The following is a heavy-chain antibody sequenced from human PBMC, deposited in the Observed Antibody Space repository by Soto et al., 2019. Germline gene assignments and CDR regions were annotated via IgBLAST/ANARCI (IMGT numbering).Heavy chain of an antibody. CDR1: GFTFSDYY. CDR3: AKEGSSWGGDWFDP. D-gene: IGHD6-13*01. CDR2: ISSSGSTI. V-gene: IGHV3-11*01. Sequence: PGGSLRLSCAASGFTFSDYYMRWIRQAPGKGLAWVSYISSSGSTIYYADSVKGRFTISRDNAKNTLYLQMNSLRAEDTAVYYCAKEGSSWGGDWFDPWGQGTLVTVSS. J-gene: IGHJ5*02.